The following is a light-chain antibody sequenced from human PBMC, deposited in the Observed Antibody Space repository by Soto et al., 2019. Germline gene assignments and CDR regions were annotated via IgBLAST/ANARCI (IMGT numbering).Light chain of an antibody. CDR1: HSVSSTY. Sequence: EIVLTQSPGTLSLSPGERATLSCRASHSVSSTYFAWYQQKPGQAPRLLIYAASSRETGIPDTFSGSGSGTDFTLTISRVEPEDSAVYYCQQYDTSPYTFGQGTKLESK. V-gene: IGKV3-20*01. J-gene: IGKJ2*01. CDR3: QQYDTSPYT. CDR2: AAS.